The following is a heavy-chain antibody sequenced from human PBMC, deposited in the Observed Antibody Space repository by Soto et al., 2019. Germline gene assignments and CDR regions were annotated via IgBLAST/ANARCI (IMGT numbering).Heavy chain of an antibody. Sequence: GASVKVSCKASGYTFSDFEINWLRQASGQGPEWMGWMNAKSGDTFFAQRFQGKFNMTWDTSLSTAYMEVDSLTSDHTATYYCARGNPFNYAGFDVWGQGTTVTGSS. CDR1: GYTFSDFE. D-gene: IGHD3-16*01. CDR3: ARGNPFNYAGFDV. V-gene: IGHV1-8*01. J-gene: IGHJ6*02. CDR2: MNAKSGDT.